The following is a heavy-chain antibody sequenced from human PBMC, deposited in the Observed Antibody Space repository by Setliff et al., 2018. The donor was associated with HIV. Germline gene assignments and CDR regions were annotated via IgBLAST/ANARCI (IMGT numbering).Heavy chain of an antibody. V-gene: IGHV1-2*02. CDR2: IIPKSGET. CDR3: ARVVDRDYDFWSAYEY. Sequence: ASVKVSCKSSGYTFTAHHIHWVRQAPGQGPEWMGWIIPKSGETSYAEKFRGRVTMNRDTSLSTAYMELSWLTSDDTAVYYCARVVDRDYDFWSAYEYWGQGTMVTVSS. CDR1: GYTFTAHH. J-gene: IGHJ4*02. D-gene: IGHD3-3*01.